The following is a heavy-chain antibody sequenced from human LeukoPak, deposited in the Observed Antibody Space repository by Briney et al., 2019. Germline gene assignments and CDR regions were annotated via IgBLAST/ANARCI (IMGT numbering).Heavy chain of an antibody. CDR3: AKDRWTGTTFSYYFDY. J-gene: IGHJ4*02. CDR1: GFTFSSYG. V-gene: IGHV3-33*06. CDR2: IWYDGSNK. D-gene: IGHD1-7*01. Sequence: GGSLRLSCAASGFTFSSYGMHWVRQAPGKGLEWVAVIWYDGSNKYYADSVKGRFTISGDNSKNTLYLQMNSLRAEDTAVYYCAKDRWTGTTFSYYFDYWGQGTLVTVSS.